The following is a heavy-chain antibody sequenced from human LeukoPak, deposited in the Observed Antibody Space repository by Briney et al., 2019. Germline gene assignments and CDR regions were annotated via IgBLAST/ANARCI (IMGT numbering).Heavy chain of an antibody. CDR2: IKQDGSEK. Sequence: GGSLRLSCAASGFTFSSYWMSWVRQAPGKGLEWVANIKQDGSEKYYVDSVKGRFTISRDNDKNSLYLQMNSLRAEDTAVYYCARIAAAGTNWFDPWGQGTLVTVSS. V-gene: IGHV3-7*01. CDR1: GFTFSSYW. J-gene: IGHJ5*02. D-gene: IGHD6-13*01. CDR3: ARIAAAGTNWFDP.